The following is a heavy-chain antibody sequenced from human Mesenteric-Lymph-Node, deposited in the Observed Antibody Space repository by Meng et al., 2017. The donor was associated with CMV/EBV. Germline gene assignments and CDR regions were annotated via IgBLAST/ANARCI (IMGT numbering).Heavy chain of an antibody. CDR2: INHSGST. Sequence: GSFSGYYWSWIRQTPGKGLEWIGEINHSGSTNYNPSLKSRVTISVDTSKNQFSLKLSSVTAADTAVYYCARVVVVRNSGIAAAGTDYWGQGTLVTVSS. V-gene: IGHV4-34*01. CDR1: GSFSGYY. D-gene: IGHD6-13*01. CDR3: ARVVVVRNSGIAAAGTDY. J-gene: IGHJ4*02.